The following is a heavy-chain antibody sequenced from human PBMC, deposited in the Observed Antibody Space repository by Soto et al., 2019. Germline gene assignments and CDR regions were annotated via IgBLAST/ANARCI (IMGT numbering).Heavy chain of an antibody. CDR3: ASTTVTNVVAFAI. D-gene: IGHD4-17*01. Sequence: ASVKVSCKASGGTFSSYTISWVRQAPGQGLEWMGRIIPILGIANYAQKFQGRVTITADKSTSTAYMELSSLRSEDTAVYYCASTTVTNVVAFAIWGQGTMVTVSS. J-gene: IGHJ3*02. V-gene: IGHV1-69*02. CDR1: GGTFSSYT. CDR2: IIPILGIA.